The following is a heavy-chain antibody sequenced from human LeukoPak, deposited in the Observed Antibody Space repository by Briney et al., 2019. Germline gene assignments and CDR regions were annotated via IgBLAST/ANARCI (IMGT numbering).Heavy chain of an antibody. CDR2: ISGSGGST. V-gene: IGHV3-23*01. CDR3: ASEASISSTWYGGDY. CDR1: GLTFSSYA. D-gene: IGHD6-13*01. J-gene: IGHJ4*02. Sequence: PGGSLRLSCAASGLTFSSYAMSWVRQAPGKGLEWVSAISGSGGSTYYADSVKGRFTISRDNAKNSLYLQMNSLRAEDTAVYYCASEASISSTWYGGDYWGQGTLVTVSS.